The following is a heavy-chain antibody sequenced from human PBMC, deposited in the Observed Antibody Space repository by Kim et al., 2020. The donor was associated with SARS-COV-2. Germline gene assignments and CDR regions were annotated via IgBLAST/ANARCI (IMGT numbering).Heavy chain of an antibody. CDR1: GFTFSSYS. J-gene: IGHJ4*02. CDR3: ARDLHQYSSSFDY. Sequence: GGSLRLSCAASGFTFSSYSMNWVRQAPGKGLEWVSSISSSSSYIYYADSVKGRFTISRDNAKNSLYLQMNSLRAEDTAVYYCARDLHQYSSSFDYWGQGTLVTVSS. CDR2: ISSSSSYI. D-gene: IGHD6-6*01. V-gene: IGHV3-21*01.